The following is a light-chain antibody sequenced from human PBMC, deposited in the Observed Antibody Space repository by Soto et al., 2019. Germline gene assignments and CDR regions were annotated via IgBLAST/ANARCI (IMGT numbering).Light chain of an antibody. Sequence: QSALTQSASVSGSPGQSITISCTGTSSDVGGYNYVSWYQQHPGKAPKLIIYDVSNRPSGVSTRFSGSKSGNTASLTISGLQAEDEADYSCSSYTSNNYWVFGGGTKLTVL. CDR1: SSDVGGYNY. CDR3: SSYTSNNYWV. CDR2: DVS. J-gene: IGLJ3*02. V-gene: IGLV2-14*01.